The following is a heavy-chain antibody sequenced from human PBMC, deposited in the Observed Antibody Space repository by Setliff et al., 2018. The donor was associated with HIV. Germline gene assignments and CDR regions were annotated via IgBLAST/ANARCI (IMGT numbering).Heavy chain of an antibody. CDR1: GGSISTSRYY. CDR3: ARRRCSAASCPDNSWNWLDP. Sequence: SETLSLTCTVSGGSISTSRYYWGWIRQPPGKGLEWIGSINYRGNTYYNPSLKSRAAISVDTSKNQISLKLSPVTAADTAVYYCARRRCSAASCPDNSWNWLDPWGQGTLVTVSS. D-gene: IGHD2-15*01. J-gene: IGHJ5*02. CDR2: INYRGNT. V-gene: IGHV4-39*01.